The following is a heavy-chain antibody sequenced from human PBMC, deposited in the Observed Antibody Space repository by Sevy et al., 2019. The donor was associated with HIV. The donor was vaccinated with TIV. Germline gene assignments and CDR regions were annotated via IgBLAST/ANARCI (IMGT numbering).Heavy chain of an antibody. CDR1: GDTLNVLS. J-gene: IGHJ4*02. V-gene: IGHV1-24*01. Sequence: ASVKVSCKVSGDTLNVLSMHWVRQAPGKGLEWMATFDPEDDETFYAQKFQGRVTLTEDTSTGTAYMVLSSLRSEDTALYFCATTKDYYDSSGYPFDDWGQGTLVTVSS. CDR3: ATTKDYYDSSGYPFDD. D-gene: IGHD3-22*01. CDR2: FDPEDDET.